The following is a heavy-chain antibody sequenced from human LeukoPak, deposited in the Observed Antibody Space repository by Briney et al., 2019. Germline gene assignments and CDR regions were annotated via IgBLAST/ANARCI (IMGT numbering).Heavy chain of an antibody. J-gene: IGHJ4*02. CDR1: GYTFTSYY. V-gene: IGHV1-46*01. Sequence: GASVKVSCKTSGYTFTSYYMHWVRQAPGQGLEWMGIINPSGGRTSYAQKFQGRVTMTRDMSTSTVYMELRSLRSDDTAVYYCARVSYDYVWGSYRYTGINYWGQGTLVTVSS. CDR2: INPSGGRT. CDR3: ARVSYDYVWGSYRYTGINY. D-gene: IGHD3-16*02.